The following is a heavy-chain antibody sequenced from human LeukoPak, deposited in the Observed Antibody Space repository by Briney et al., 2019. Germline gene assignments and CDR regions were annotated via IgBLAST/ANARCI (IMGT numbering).Heavy chain of an antibody. CDR2: ISNDGSST. CDR1: GFTFRDYW. J-gene: IGHJ4*02. D-gene: IGHD5-24*01. V-gene: IGHV3-74*01. CDR3: ASERWLQY. Sequence: GGSLRLSCAASGFTFRDYWMHWVRQAPRKGLVWVSRISNDGSSTNYADSVKGRFTISRDNAKNTLFLQMNNLRAEDTGVYYCASERWLQYWGQGTLVTVSS.